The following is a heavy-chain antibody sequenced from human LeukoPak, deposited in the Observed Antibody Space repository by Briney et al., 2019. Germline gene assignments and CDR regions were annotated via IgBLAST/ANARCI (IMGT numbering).Heavy chain of an antibody. Sequence: PSETLSLTCTVSGGSISSYYWSWIRQPPGKGLEWIGEINHSGSTNYNPSLKSRVTISVDTSKNQFSLKLSSVTAGDTAVYYCARGRPEIVVVPAAIPWFDPWGQGTLVTVSS. CDR1: GGSISSYY. D-gene: IGHD2-2*02. CDR3: ARGRPEIVVVPAAIPWFDP. CDR2: INHSGST. V-gene: IGHV4-34*01. J-gene: IGHJ5*02.